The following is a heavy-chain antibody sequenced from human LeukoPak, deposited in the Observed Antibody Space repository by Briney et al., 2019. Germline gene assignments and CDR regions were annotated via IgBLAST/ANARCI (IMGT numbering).Heavy chain of an antibody. D-gene: IGHD5-12*01. CDR2: ISGSGGST. CDR1: GFTFSSYA. J-gene: IGHJ6*02. V-gene: IGHV3-23*01. CDR3: AKEAIVALNGYYYGMDV. Sequence: PGGSLRLSCAASGFTFSSYAMSWVRQAPGKGLEWVSAISGSGGSTYYADSVKGRFTISRDNSKNTLYLQKNSLRAEDTAVYYCAKEAIVALNGYYYGMDVWGQGTTVTVSS.